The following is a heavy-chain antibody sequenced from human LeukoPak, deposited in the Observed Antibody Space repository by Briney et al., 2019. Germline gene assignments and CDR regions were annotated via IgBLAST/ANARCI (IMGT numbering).Heavy chain of an antibody. Sequence: GGSLRLSCAPSGFTFSSYAMSWVRQAPGKGVEWVSAISGSGGSTYYTDSVKGRFTISRDNSKNTLYLQMNSLRAEDTAVYYCTKDPGLIVVVPAAVTYFDYWGQGTLVTVSS. V-gene: IGHV3-23*01. J-gene: IGHJ4*02. CDR2: ISGSGGST. D-gene: IGHD2-2*01. CDR1: GFTFSSYA. CDR3: TKDPGLIVVVPAAVTYFDY.